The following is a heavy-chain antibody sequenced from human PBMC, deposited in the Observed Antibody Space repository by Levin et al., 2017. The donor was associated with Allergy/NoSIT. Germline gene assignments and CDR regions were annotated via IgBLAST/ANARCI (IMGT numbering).Heavy chain of an antibody. V-gene: IGHV3-23*01. D-gene: IGHD5-24*01. CDR3: AKDSHPTIAADDY. J-gene: IGHJ4*02. CDR2: ISGDGGRT. Sequence: GESLKISCAASGFGFSFSKYDLTWVRQAPGKGLEWVSAISGDGGRTYYADSVQGRFTVSRDNSNNTLYLQMDSLRVEDTAMYFCAKDSHPTIAADDYWGQGTLVTVSS. CDR1: GFGFSFSKYD.